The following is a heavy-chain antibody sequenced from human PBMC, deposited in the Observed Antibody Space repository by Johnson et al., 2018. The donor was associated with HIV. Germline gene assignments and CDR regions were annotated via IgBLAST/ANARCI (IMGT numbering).Heavy chain of an antibody. CDR1: GFTFSTYD. Sequence: VQLVESGGGLVQPGRSLRLSCAASGFTFSTYDMHWVRQATGKGLEWVSAIGPAGDTYYPGSVKGRFTISRENAKNSLYLQMNSLRAEDTAVCYCARDRREYSSSRWPDAFDIWGQGTMVTVSS. V-gene: IGHV3-13*01. CDR2: IGPAGDT. J-gene: IGHJ3*02. D-gene: IGHD6-6*01. CDR3: ARDRREYSSSRWPDAFDI.